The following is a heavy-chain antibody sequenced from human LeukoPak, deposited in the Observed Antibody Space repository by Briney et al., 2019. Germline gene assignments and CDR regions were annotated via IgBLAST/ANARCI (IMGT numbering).Heavy chain of an antibody. D-gene: IGHD3-3*01. Sequence: SETLSLTCTVSGGSISSSSYYWGWIRQPPGKWLEWIGSIYYSGSTYYNPSLKSRVTISVDTSKNQFSLKLSSVTAADTAVYYCARNPQNTIFGVVITSENAFDIWGQGTMVTVSS. V-gene: IGHV4-39*01. CDR3: ARNPQNTIFGVVITSENAFDI. CDR2: IYYSGST. J-gene: IGHJ3*02. CDR1: GGSISSSSYY.